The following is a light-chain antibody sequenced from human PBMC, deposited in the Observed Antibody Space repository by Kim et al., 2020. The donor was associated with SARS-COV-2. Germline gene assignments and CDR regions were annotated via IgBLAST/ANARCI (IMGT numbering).Light chain of an antibody. V-gene: IGKV3-15*01. Sequence: EIVMTQSPATLSVSPGERATLSCRASQCITSSYLAWYQHKPGQSPRLLIYGVSTRATGIPARFSGSGSGTEFTLTISCLQSGDFALYYCQQYDKWPLTFGGGTKLDIK. CDR2: GVS. CDR3: QQYDKWPLT. J-gene: IGKJ4*01. CDR1: QCITSSY.